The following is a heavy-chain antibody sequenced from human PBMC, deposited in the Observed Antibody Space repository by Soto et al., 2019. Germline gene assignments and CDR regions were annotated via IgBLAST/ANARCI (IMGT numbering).Heavy chain of an antibody. Sequence: QVQLVESGGGVVQPGRSLRLSCAASGFTFSSYAMHWVRQDPGKGLEWVAVISYDGSNKYYADSVKGRFTISRDNSKNTLYLQMNSLRAEDTAVYYCACPYYDSSGYYYDNTLFDYWGQGTLVTVSS. V-gene: IGHV3-30-3*01. J-gene: IGHJ4*02. CDR3: ACPYYDSSGYYYDNTLFDY. CDR1: GFTFSSYA. CDR2: ISYDGSNK. D-gene: IGHD3-22*01.